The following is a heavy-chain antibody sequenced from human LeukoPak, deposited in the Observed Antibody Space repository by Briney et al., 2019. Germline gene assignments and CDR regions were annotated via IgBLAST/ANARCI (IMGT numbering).Heavy chain of an antibody. CDR2: INWNGGST. V-gene: IGHV3-20*04. CDR1: GFTFDDYG. Sequence: PGGSLRLSCAASGFTFDDYGMSWVRQAPGKGLEWVSGINWNGGSTGYADSVKGRFTISRDKAKNSLYLQMNSLRAEDTALYYCARLRDIVVVPAAIDYWGQGTLVTVSS. J-gene: IGHJ4*02. CDR3: ARLRDIVVVPAAIDY. D-gene: IGHD2-2*02.